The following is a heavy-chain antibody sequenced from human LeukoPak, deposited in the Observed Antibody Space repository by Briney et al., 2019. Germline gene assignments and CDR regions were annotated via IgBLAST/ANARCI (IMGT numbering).Heavy chain of an antibody. D-gene: IGHD3-22*01. CDR2: INPNSGGT. Sequence: ASVKVSCKASGFTFTGYYMHWVRQAPGQGLEWMGWINPNSGGTNYAQKFQGRVTMTRDTSISTAYMELSRLRSDDTAVYYCARDRDDSSGYYRETLFDYWGQGTLVTVSS. J-gene: IGHJ4*02. CDR1: GFTFTGYY. V-gene: IGHV1-2*02. CDR3: ARDRDDSSGYYRETLFDY.